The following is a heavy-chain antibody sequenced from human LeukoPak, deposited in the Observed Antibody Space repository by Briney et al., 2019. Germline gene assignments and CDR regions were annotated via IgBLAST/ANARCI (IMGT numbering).Heavy chain of an antibody. J-gene: IGHJ6*02. CDR2: IIPILGIA. D-gene: IGHD3-9*01. Sequence: GSSVKVSCKASGGTFSSYTISWVRQAPGQGLEWMGRIIPILGIANYAQKFQGRVTTTADKSTSTAYMELSSLRSGDTAVYYCARVTMNDILTGYYMDVWGQGTTVTVSS. V-gene: IGHV1-69*02. CDR3: ARVTMNDILTGYYMDV. CDR1: GGTFSSYT.